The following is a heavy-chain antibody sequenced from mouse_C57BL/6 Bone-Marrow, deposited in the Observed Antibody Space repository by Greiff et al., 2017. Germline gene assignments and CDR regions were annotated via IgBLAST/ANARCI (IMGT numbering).Heavy chain of an antibody. V-gene: IGHV5-4*01. D-gene: IGHD1-2*01. CDR1: GFTFSSYA. Sequence: EVQLVESGGGLVKPGGSLKLSCAASGFTFSSYAMSWVRQTPEKRLEWVATISDGGSYTYYPDNVKGRFTISRDNAKNNLYLQMSHLKSEDTAMYYCARDYGPNYYAMDYWGQGTSVTVSS. J-gene: IGHJ4*01. CDR3: ARDYGPNYYAMDY. CDR2: ISDGGSYT.